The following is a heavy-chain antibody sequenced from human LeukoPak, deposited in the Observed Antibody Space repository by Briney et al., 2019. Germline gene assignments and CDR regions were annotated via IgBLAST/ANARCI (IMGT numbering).Heavy chain of an antibody. V-gene: IGHV3-30*01. Sequence: GRSLRLSCAASGFTFSSYPMHWVRQAPGKGLEWVAVISFDGNDEYYEDSVKGRFTISRDNSKNTLYLQMNSLRPEDTAVYYCARESDFWGQGALATVSS. CDR1: GFTFSSYP. J-gene: IGHJ4*02. CDR2: ISFDGNDE. CDR3: ARESDF.